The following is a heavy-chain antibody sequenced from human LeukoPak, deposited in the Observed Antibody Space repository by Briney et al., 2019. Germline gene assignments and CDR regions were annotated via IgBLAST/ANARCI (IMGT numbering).Heavy chain of an antibody. Sequence: SETLSLTCTVSGGSISSYYWSWIRQPPGKGLEWIGYIYYSGSTSYNPSLKSRVAISIDTSKSQFSLKLNSVTAADTAVYYCARVLRAASWRSYDYWGQGSLVTVSS. V-gene: IGHV4-59*01. CDR3: ARVLRAASWRSYDY. CDR1: GGSISSYY. CDR2: IYYSGST. J-gene: IGHJ4*02. D-gene: IGHD6-25*01.